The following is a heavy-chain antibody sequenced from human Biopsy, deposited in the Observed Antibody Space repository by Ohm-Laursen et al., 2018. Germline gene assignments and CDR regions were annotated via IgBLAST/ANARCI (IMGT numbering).Heavy chain of an antibody. CDR1: GGSISTYH. J-gene: IGHJ6*02. V-gene: IGHV4-59*07. CDR2: IYSSGST. D-gene: IGHD5-24*01. CDR3: ARVMTTIGYYYAMDV. Sequence: SDTLSLTCTVSGGSISTYHWTWIRQPPGKGLEWLGYIYSSGSTNYNPSLQRRVTISVDTSKSQFSLKLTSVTAADTAVYYCARVMTTIGYYYAMDVWGQGTTVTVSS.